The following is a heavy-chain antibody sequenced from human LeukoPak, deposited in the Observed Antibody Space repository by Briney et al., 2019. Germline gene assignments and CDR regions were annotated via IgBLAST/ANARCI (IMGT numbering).Heavy chain of an antibody. D-gene: IGHD1-26*01. CDR3: TRRDGSYGETNY. CDR1: GSTFSSYS. Sequence: GGSLRLSCAASGSTFSSYSMNWVRQAPGKGLEWVSSISSSSSYIYYADSVKGRFTISRDNAKNSLYLQMNSLRAEDTAVYYCTRRDGSYGETNYWGQGTLVTVSS. CDR2: ISSSSSYI. J-gene: IGHJ4*02. V-gene: IGHV3-21*04.